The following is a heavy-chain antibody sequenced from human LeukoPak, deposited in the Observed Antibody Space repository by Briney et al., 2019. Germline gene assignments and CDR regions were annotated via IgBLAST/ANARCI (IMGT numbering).Heavy chain of an antibody. V-gene: IGHV4-4*07. CDR3: ARALTSAAGLFFDY. D-gene: IGHD6-13*01. CDR2: IYTSGSTSGST. CDR1: AGSINNYY. Sequence: PSETPSLTCTVSAGSINNYYWSWIRQPAGKGLEWIGRIYTSGSTSGSTNYNPFLKSRVTMSVDTSENQFSLKLSSVTAADTAVYYCARALTSAAGLFFDYWGQGTPVTVSS. J-gene: IGHJ4*02.